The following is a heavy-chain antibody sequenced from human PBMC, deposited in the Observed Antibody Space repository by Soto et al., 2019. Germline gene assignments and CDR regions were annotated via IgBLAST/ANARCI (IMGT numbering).Heavy chain of an antibody. D-gene: IGHD4-17*01. CDR1: GGTFSSHT. Sequence: QAQLVQSGAEVKKPGSSVKVSCKASGGTFSSHTFSWVRQAPGQGLEWMGRIIPALGTATYAQKFQGRVTMTPDESATTVYMELNSLRSEDTAVYYCARPDFGDYWYFDLWGRGTLVTVSS. V-gene: IGHV1-69*08. CDR3: ARPDFGDYWYFDL. J-gene: IGHJ2*01. CDR2: IIPALGTA.